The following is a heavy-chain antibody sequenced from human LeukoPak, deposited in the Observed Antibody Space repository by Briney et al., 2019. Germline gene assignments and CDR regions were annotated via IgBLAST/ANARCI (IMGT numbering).Heavy chain of an antibody. D-gene: IGHD2-15*01. Sequence: GASVKVSCKASGYTFTSYGISWVRQAPGQGLEWMGWMNPNSGNTGYAQKFQGRVTMTRNTSISTAYMELSSLRSEDTAVYYCARGQTIFSCSGGSCYHPSDYWGQGTLVTVSS. J-gene: IGHJ4*02. CDR3: ARGQTIFSCSGGSCYHPSDY. CDR1: GYTFTSYG. V-gene: IGHV1-8*02. CDR2: MNPNSGNT.